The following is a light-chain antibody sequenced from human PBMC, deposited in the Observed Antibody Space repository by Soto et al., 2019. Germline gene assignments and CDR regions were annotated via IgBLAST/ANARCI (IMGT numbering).Light chain of an antibody. Sequence: QAVVTQSPSASASLGASVKLTCTLSSGHSAYGIAWHQQQPERGPRYLMKVNSDGSHSKGDGIPDRFSGSSSGAERYLTISSLQSEDEADYYCQTWAPGIHGVFGGGTKLTV. V-gene: IGLV4-69*01. CDR3: QTWAPGIHGV. CDR2: VNSDGSH. J-gene: IGLJ3*02. CDR1: SGHSAYG.